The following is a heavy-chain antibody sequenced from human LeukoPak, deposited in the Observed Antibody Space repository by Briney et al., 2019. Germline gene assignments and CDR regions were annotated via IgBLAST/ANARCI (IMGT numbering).Heavy chain of an antibody. D-gene: IGHD2-2*02. CDR3: ARDRRLGYCSSTSCYTGSADYYYYYGMDV. CDR1: GGSISSGDYY. CDR2: IYYSGST. V-gene: IGHV4-30-4*01. J-gene: IGHJ6*02. Sequence: PSQTLSLTCTVSGGSISSGDYYWSWIRQPPGKGLEWIGYIYYSGSTYYNPSLKSRVTISVDTSKNQFSLKLSSVTAADTAVYYCARDRRLGYCSSTSCYTGSADYYYYYGMDVWGQGTTVTVSS.